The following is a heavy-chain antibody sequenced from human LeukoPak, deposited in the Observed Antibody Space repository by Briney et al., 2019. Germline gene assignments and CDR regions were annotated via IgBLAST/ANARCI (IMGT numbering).Heavy chain of an antibody. CDR3: ARNRESQQFDY. CDR2: ISSSRSYI. V-gene: IGHV3-21*01. Sequence: GGSLRVFCAASGFTFNTYYMNWVRRAPGKGLEWVSSISSSRSYIYYADSVKGRFTISRDNTKNSLYLQMNNLRAEDTAVYYCARNRESQQFDYWGQGTLVTVSS. J-gene: IGHJ4*02. D-gene: IGHD1/OR15-1a*01. CDR1: GFTFNTYY.